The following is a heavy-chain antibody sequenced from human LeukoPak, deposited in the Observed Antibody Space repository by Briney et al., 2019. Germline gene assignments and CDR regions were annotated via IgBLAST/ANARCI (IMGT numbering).Heavy chain of an antibody. J-gene: IGHJ6*02. CDR2: IYYSGST. V-gene: IGHV4-59*08. Sequence: SETLSLTCTASGGSISSYYWSWIRQPPGKGLEWIGYIYYSGSTNYNPSLKSRVTISVDTSKNQFSLKLSSVTAADTAVYYCARGTGPPSYYYYGMDVWGQGTTVTVSS. CDR3: ARGTGPPSYYYYGMDV. D-gene: IGHD3/OR15-3a*01. CDR1: GGSISSYY.